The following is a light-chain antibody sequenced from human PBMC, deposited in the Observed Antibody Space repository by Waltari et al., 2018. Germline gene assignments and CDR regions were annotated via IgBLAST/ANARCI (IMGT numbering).Light chain of an antibody. CDR2: KAS. V-gene: IGKV1-39*01. Sequence: DIQMTQSPSSLSASVGDRVTITFRASENVNNYLNWYQQKPGKAPKLLIYKASTLQSGVPSRFSGSGSGTDYTFTISSLQSEDVATYYCQHNYGTPYSFGQGTKVEIK. J-gene: IGKJ2*03. CDR3: QHNYGTPYS. CDR1: ENVNNY.